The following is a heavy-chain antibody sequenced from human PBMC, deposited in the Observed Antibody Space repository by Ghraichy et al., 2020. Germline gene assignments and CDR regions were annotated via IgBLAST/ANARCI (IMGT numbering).Heavy chain of an antibody. CDR2: IYTSGST. CDR3: ASYLRDGYNQYYFDY. V-gene: IGHV4-4*09. CDR1: GGSISSYY. J-gene: IGHJ4*02. D-gene: IGHD5-24*01. Sequence: SETLSLTCTVSGGSISSYYWSWIRQPPGKGLEWIGYIYTSGSTNYNPSLKSRVTISVDTSKNQFSLKLSSVTAADTAVYYCASYLRDGYNQYYFDYWGQGTLVTVSS.